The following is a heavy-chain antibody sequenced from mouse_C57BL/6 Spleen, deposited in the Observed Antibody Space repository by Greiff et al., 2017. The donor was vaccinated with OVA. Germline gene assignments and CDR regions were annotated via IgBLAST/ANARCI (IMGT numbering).Heavy chain of an antibody. D-gene: IGHD2-5*01. CDR3: ARRSNYEGAWVAY. V-gene: IGHV3-6*01. J-gene: IGHJ3*01. CDR2: ISYDGSN. CDR1: GYSITSGYY. Sequence: EVKLQESGPGLVKPSQSLSLTCSVTGYSITSGYYWNWIRQFPGNKLEWMGYISYDGSNNYNPSLKNRISITRDTSKNQFFLKLNSVTTEDTATYYCARRSNYEGAWVAYWGQGTLVTVSA.